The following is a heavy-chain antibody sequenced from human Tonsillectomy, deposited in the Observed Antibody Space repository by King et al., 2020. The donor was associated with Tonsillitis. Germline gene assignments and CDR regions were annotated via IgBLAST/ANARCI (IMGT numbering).Heavy chain of an antibody. Sequence: VQLVESGGGLVQPGGSLRLSCAASGFTFSNYWMRWVRQAPGKGLVWVSHIDTDGSTTAYADSVKGRFTISRDNAKNTLYLQVNSLRAEDTAVYYCTRSSPWSGSWQYFFNYWGQGTLITVSS. CDR1: GFTFSNYW. J-gene: IGHJ4*02. CDR2: IDTDGSTT. D-gene: IGHD6-13*01. V-gene: IGHV3-74*01. CDR3: TRSSPWSGSWQYFFNY.